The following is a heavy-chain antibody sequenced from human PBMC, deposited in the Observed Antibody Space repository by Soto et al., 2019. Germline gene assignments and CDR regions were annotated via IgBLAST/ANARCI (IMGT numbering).Heavy chain of an antibody. CDR2: ISGSGGST. Sequence: GGSPGLSCATSGFTFSSYSMSWVRQAPGKGLEWVSAISGSGGSTYYADSVKGRFTISRDNSKNTLYLQMNSLRAEDTAVYYCAKLYYYDCSGYYLTHAYWGQGTLVTVSS. V-gene: IGHV3-23*01. CDR1: GFTFSSYS. J-gene: IGHJ4*02. D-gene: IGHD3-22*01. CDR3: AKLYYYDCSGYYLTHAY.